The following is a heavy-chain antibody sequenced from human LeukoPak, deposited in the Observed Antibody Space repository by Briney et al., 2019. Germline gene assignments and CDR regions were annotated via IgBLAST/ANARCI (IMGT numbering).Heavy chain of an antibody. CDR3: GRVPIGTADY. V-gene: IGHV3-21*01. D-gene: IGHD1-1*01. CDR1: GFAFSTYN. J-gene: IGHJ4*02. CDR2: ISHSSTYT. Sequence: GGSLTLSCAASGFAFSTYNMNWVRQAPGNGLEWVSSISHSSTYTYYADSVKGRFTISRDDARNSLYLQMNSLRAEDTAVYYCGRVPIGTADYWGQGTLVTVSS.